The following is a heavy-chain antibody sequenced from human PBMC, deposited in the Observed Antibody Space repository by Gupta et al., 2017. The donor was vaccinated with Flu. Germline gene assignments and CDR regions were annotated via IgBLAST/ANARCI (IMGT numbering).Heavy chain of an antibody. CDR2: IASDGSHK. Sequence: QMQLVESGGGVVQFGTSLRLSCAASAFPFICYGMHWVRQAPVKGLEWLADIASDGSHKDYADSVRGRFTISRDNSKNTLSLEMDSLRVEDTAVYYCAKDGPWTASCPYYCYYMDVWGKGTTVTVSS. CDR3: AKDGPWTASCPYYCYYMDV. D-gene: IGHD2-2*01. V-gene: IGHV3-30*18. J-gene: IGHJ6*03. CDR1: AFPFICYG.